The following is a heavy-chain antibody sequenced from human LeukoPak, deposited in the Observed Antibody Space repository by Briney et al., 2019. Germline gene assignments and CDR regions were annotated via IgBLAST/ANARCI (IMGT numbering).Heavy chain of an antibody. CDR1: GGSIDSNNAY. J-gene: IGHJ4*02. CDR2: IYYTEFS. V-gene: IGHV4-39*01. CDR3: ASGRFVDYGDFERGDYFDS. Sequence: SETLCLTCTVSGGSIDSNNAYWAWIRQPPGKGLEWIGSIYYTEFSHDNPSLKRRVSISVDASTNQFSLKLDSVTAADTAVYCCASGRFVDYGDFERGDYFDSWGQGTLVTVSS. D-gene: IGHD4-17*01.